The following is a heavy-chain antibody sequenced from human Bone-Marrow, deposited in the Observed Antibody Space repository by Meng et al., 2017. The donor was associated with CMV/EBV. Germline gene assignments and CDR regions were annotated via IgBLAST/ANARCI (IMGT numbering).Heavy chain of an antibody. CDR2: MFGDGRR. CDR3: NSNHAAY. V-gene: IGHV3-53*01. Sequence: GESLKISCAASGFTFSDFYMSWIRQAPGKGLEWVSIMFGDGRRFYADSVKGRFTVSGDDSKNTLDLQMNSLRAEDTAVYYCNSNHAAYWGQGTLVTVSS. D-gene: IGHD1-14*01. CDR1: GFTFSDFY. J-gene: IGHJ4*02.